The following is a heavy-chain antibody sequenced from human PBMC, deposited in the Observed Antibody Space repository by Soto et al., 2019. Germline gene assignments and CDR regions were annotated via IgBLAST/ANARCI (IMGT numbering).Heavy chain of an antibody. D-gene: IGHD3-22*01. CDR3: AAERLLRYFDL. V-gene: IGHV3-30-3*01. Sequence: GGSLRLSCTASGFTFQIFTMHWVRQAPGKGLEWVAAISYDGSHQFYVDSVKGRFTISRDNSNSTLNMQMNGLRGDDTAVYFCAAERLLRYFDLWGQGTLVTVSS. J-gene: IGHJ4*02. CDR1: GFTFQIFT. CDR2: ISYDGSHQ.